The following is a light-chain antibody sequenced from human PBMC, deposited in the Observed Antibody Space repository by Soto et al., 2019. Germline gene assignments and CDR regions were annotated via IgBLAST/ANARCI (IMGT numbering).Light chain of an antibody. CDR2: SNN. V-gene: IGLV1-44*01. J-gene: IGLJ2*01. CDR1: SSNIGRNT. Sequence: QSVLTQPPSASGTPGQRVTISCSGSSSNIGRNTVNWYQQLPGTAPKLLIYSNNQRPSGVPDRFSASKSGSSASLAISGLQSEDEADYYCAACDDRLNGVVFGGGTKLTVL. CDR3: AACDDRLNGVV.